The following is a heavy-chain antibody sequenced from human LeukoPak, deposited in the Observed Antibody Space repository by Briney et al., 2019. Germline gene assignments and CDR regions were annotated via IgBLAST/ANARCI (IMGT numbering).Heavy chain of an antibody. J-gene: IGHJ1*01. CDR2: VNPNSGGT. D-gene: IGHD6-19*01. Sequence: GASVKVSCKASEYTFTGYYLHWVRQAPGQGLEWMGWVNPNSGGTNYAQKFQGRVTMTRDTSISTAYMELSRLRSDDTAVYYCARAQYGSGWNRFQHWGQGTLVTVSS. V-gene: IGHV1-2*02. CDR1: EYTFTGYY. CDR3: ARAQYGSGWNRFQH.